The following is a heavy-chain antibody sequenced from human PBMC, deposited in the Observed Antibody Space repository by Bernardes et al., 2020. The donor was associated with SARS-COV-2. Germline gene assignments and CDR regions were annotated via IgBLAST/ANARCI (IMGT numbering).Heavy chain of an antibody. CDR2: IYYSGST. Sequence: SETLSRTCTVSGGSISSSSYYWGWIRQPPGKGLEWIGSIYYSGSTYYNPSLKSRVTISVDTSKNQFSLKLSSVTAADTAVYYCAKGGYNGYPDFDCWGQGTLVTVSS. J-gene: IGHJ4*02. CDR3: AKGGYNGYPDFDC. D-gene: IGHD5-12*01. CDR1: GGSISSSSYY. V-gene: IGHV4-39*01.